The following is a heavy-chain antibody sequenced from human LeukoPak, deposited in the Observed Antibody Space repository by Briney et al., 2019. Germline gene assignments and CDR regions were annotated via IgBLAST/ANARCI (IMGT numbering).Heavy chain of an antibody. CDR2: IYTSGST. Sequence: TLSLTCTVSGGSISSGSYYWSWIRQPAGKGLEWIGRIYTSGSTNYNPSLKSRVTISVDTSKNQFSLKLSSVTAADTAVYYCARGVVVVKGNWFDPWGQGTLVTVSS. J-gene: IGHJ5*02. CDR3: ARGVVVVKGNWFDP. D-gene: IGHD3-22*01. V-gene: IGHV4-61*02. CDR1: GGSISSGSYY.